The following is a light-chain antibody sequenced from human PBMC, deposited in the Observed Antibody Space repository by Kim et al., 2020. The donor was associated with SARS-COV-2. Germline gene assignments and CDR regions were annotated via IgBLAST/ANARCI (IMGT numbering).Light chain of an antibody. CDR3: AAWDDSLIGRV. CDR1: SSNIGRNT. J-gene: IGLJ3*02. Sequence: ELTQPPSASGTPGQRVTISCSGSSSNIGRNTVNWFQQLPGTAPKLLINTNNQRPSGVPDRFSGSKSGTSASLTISGLQSEDEADYYCAAWDDSLIGRVFGGGTQLTVL. CDR2: TNN. V-gene: IGLV1-44*01.